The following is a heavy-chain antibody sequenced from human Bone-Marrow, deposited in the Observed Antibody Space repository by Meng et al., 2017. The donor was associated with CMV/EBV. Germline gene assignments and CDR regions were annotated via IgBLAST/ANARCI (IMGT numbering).Heavy chain of an antibody. CDR3: ARGDQLLGRGGF. J-gene: IGHJ4*02. CDR1: GGTFSSYA. Sequence: SVKVSCKASGGTFSSYAISWVRQAAGQGLEWMGGIIPIFGTANYAQKFQGRVTITTDESTSTAYMELSSLRSEDTAVYYCARGDQLLGRGGFWGQGTLVTVSS. CDR2: IIPIFGTA. V-gene: IGHV1-69*05. D-gene: IGHD2-2*01.